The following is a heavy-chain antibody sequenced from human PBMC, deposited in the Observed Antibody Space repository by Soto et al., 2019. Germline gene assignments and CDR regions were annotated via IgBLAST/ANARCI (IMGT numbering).Heavy chain of an antibody. V-gene: IGHV1-8*01. Sequence: GASVKVSCKASGYTFSSYDINWVRQATGQGLEWMGWMNPSNGNTGYAQKFQGRVTMTRDTSISTVYMELSSLRSEDTAVYYCARDDSGFSCSHYIYYFNYWGQGALVTVSS. CDR2: MNPSNGNT. D-gene: IGHD1-26*01. CDR3: ARDDSGFSCSHYIYYFNY. CDR1: GYTFSSYD. J-gene: IGHJ4*02.